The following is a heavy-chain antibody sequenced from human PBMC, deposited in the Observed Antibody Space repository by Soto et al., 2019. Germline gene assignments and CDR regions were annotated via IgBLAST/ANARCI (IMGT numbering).Heavy chain of an antibody. CDR2: IWYDGSNK. J-gene: IGHJ6*02. CDR3: ARELVYYGSGPTPDYYGMDV. D-gene: IGHD3-10*01. Sequence: VQLVESGGGVVQPGRSLRLSCAASGFTFSSYGMHWVRQAPGKGLEWVAVIWYDGSNKYYADSVKGRFTISRDNSKNTLYLQMNSLRAEDTAVYYCARELVYYGSGPTPDYYGMDVWGQGTTVTVSS. V-gene: IGHV3-33*01. CDR1: GFTFSSYG.